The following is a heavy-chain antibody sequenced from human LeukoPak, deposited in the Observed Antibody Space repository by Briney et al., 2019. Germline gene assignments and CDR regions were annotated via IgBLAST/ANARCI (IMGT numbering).Heavy chain of an antibody. CDR1: GFTFDDYA. Sequence: PGGSLRLSCAASGFTFDDYAMHWVRQAPGKGLEWVSGISWNSGSIGYADSVKGRFTVSRDNAKNSLYLQMNSLRAEDTALYYCAKDIRGYSYGWTFDYWGQGTLVTVSS. J-gene: IGHJ4*02. CDR3: AKDIRGYSYGWTFDY. CDR2: ISWNSGSI. D-gene: IGHD5-18*01. V-gene: IGHV3-9*01.